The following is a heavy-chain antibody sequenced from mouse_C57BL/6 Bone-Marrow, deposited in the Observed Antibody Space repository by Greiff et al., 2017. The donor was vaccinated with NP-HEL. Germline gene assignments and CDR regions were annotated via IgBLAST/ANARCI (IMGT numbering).Heavy chain of an antibody. CDR3: ARTITTVVDYAMDY. J-gene: IGHJ4*01. D-gene: IGHD1-1*01. V-gene: IGHV1-18*01. CDR2: INPNNGGT. Sequence: EVQLQQSGPELVKPGASVKIPCKASGYTFTDYNMDWVKQSHGKSLEWIGDINPNNGGTIYNQKFKGKATLTVDKSSSTAYMELRSLTSEDTAVYYCARTITTVVDYAMDYWGQGTSVTVSS. CDR1: GYTFTDYN.